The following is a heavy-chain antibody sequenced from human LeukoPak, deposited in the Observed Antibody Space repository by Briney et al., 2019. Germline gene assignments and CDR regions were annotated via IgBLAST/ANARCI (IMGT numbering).Heavy chain of an antibody. Sequence: GRSLRLSCAASGFTFSNYGMHWVRQAPGKGLEWVAVISPDGSNKYYADSVKGRFTISRDNSKNTLYLQMNTLSADDTAVYYCAKEISAYGGYDYWGQGTLVTASS. CDR1: GFTFSNYG. J-gene: IGHJ4*02. CDR2: ISPDGSNK. D-gene: IGHD5-12*01. V-gene: IGHV3-30*18. CDR3: AKEISAYGGYDY.